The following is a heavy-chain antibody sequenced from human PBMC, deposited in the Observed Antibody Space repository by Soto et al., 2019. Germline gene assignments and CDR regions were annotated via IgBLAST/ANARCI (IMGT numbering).Heavy chain of an antibody. J-gene: IGHJ6*03. D-gene: IGHD2-15*01. CDR3: ATVRYCSGGNCYSSYFYLDV. Sequence: GGSLRLSCAASGFTFSDYYMSWIRQAPGKGLEWVSYISSSGSTIYYADSVRGRFTISRDNAKNSLYLQMNSLRAEDTAVYYCATVRYCSGGNCYSSYFYLDVSGKGSTVTGSS. V-gene: IGHV3-11*01. CDR2: ISSSGSTI. CDR1: GFTFSDYY.